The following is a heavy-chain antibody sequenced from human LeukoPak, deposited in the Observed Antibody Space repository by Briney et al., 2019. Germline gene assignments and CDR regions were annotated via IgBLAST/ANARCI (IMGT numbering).Heavy chain of an antibody. V-gene: IGHV4-59*11. D-gene: IGHD3-9*01. CDR2: IYYSGST. Sequence: SETLSLTCTVSGGSISSHYWSWIRQPPGKGLEWIGYIYYSGSTNYNPSLKSRVTISVDTSKNQFSLKLSSVTAADTAVYYCARDSGYDILPGYYYYMDVWGKGTTVTVSS. CDR3: ARDSGYDILPGYYYYMDV. J-gene: IGHJ6*03. CDR1: GGSISSHY.